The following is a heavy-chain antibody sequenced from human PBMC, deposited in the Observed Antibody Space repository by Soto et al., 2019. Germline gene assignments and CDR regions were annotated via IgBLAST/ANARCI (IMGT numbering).Heavy chain of an antibody. Sequence: QVQLVQSGTEVKKPGASVNVSCKAFGYTFTSYGFSWVRQVPGQGLEWLGWISAFNGDTQYAQTTKVRLTVTTDTSTTTVHMELRSLTPADTAVYYCAREAGWQRMVPYDWGQGTLVTVS. CDR1: GYTFTSYG. D-gene: IGHD6-25*01. V-gene: IGHV1-18*04. J-gene: IGHJ4*02. CDR3: AREAGWQRMVPYD. CDR2: ISAFNGDT.